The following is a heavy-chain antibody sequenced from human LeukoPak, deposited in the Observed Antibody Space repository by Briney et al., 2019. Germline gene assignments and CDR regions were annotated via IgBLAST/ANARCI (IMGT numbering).Heavy chain of an antibody. Sequence: ASVKVSCKASGYTFTSYDINWVRQATGQGLEGMGWMNPNSGNTGYAQKFQGRVTMTRNTSISTAYMELSSLRSEDTAVYYCARFADYYDSSGYSSYFDYWGQGTLVTVSS. V-gene: IGHV1-8*01. CDR2: MNPNSGNT. CDR3: ARFADYYDSSGYSSYFDY. CDR1: GYTFTSYD. D-gene: IGHD3-22*01. J-gene: IGHJ4*02.